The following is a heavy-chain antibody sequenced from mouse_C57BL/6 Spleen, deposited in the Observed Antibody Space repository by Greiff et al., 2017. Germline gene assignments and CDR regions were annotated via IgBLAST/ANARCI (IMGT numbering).Heavy chain of an antibody. V-gene: IGHV5-17*01. Sequence: EVKLEESGGGLVKPGGSLKLSCAASGFTFSDYGMHWVRQAPEQGLEWVAYISSGSSTIYYADTLKGRFTISGDNAKNTLFMQMTSLRSEDTAMYYCARGSTTVVAPYAMDYWGQGTSVTVSS. CDR1: GFTFSDYG. CDR3: ARGSTTVVAPYAMDY. CDR2: ISSGSSTI. J-gene: IGHJ4*01. D-gene: IGHD1-1*01.